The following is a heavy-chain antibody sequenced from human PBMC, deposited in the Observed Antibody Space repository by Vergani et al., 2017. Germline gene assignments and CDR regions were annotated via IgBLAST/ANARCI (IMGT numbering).Heavy chain of an antibody. D-gene: IGHD6-19*01. CDR1: GFTFSSYA. V-gene: IGHV3-48*04. CDR2: ISSSSSYT. CDR3: ARRRYSSGWSFDY. Sequence: EVQLLESGGGLVQPGGSLRLSCAASGFTFSSYAMSWVRQAPGKGLEWVSYISSSSSYTNYADSVKGRFTISRDNAKNSLYLQMNSLRAEDTAVYYCARRRYSSGWSFDYWGQGTLVTVSS. J-gene: IGHJ4*02.